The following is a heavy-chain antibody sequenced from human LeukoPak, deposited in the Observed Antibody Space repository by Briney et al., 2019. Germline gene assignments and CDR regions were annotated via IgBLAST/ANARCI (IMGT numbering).Heavy chain of an antibody. D-gene: IGHD3-3*01. J-gene: IGHJ4*02. V-gene: IGHV1-8*03. CDR3: AGKWRGNFWSGYYFDY. CDR2: MNPNSGNT. CDR1: GYTFTSYD. Sequence: ASVKVSCKASGYTFTSYDINWVRQATGQGLEWMGWMNPNSGNTGYAQKFQGRVTITRNTSISTAYMELSSLRSEDTAVYYCAGKWRGNFWSGYYFDYWGQGTLVTVSS.